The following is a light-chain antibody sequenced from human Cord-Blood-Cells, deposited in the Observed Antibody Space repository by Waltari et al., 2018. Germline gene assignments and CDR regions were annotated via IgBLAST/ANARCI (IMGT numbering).Light chain of an antibody. CDR1: SSDVGGSNS. J-gene: IGLJ2*01. Sequence: QSALTQPASVSGSPGRSFTISCTGTSSDVGGSNSVSWYQQPPGKAPQLMIYEVSNRPSGVSNRFSGSKSGNTASLTISGLQAEDEADYYCSSYTSSSTLVFGGGTKLTVL. CDR2: EVS. V-gene: IGLV2-14*01. CDR3: SSYTSSSTLV.